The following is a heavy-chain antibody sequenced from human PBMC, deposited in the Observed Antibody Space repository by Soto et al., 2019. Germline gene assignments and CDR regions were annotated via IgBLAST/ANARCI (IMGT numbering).Heavy chain of an antibody. D-gene: IGHD2-15*01. CDR2: IYWDYDK. J-gene: IGHJ4*02. CDR3: AHAGVDNLLTFDH. V-gene: IGHV2-5*02. Sequence: QITLKESGPTLVRPAQTLTLTCDFSVFSLSTYHMGVAWIRQPPVKALEWLALIYWDYDKRYSPSLKDRLAISKDTSRNQVVLPITNMDPWDTATYFCAHAGVDNLLTFDHGGPVNLVTVSS. CDR1: VFSLSTYHMG.